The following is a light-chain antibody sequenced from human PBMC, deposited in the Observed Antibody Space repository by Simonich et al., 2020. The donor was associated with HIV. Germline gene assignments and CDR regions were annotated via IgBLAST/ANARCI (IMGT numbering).Light chain of an antibody. V-gene: IGKV3-15*01. CDR1: QSVSSS. Sequence: EIVMTQSPATLSVSPGERATLSYRARQSVSSSFAWYQQKPGQAPRLLIYGASTRATGIPARFSGSGSDTEFILTISSMQSEDFAVYFCQQYKDLILTFGGGTKVYIK. J-gene: IGKJ4*01. CDR3: QQYKDLILT. CDR2: GAS.